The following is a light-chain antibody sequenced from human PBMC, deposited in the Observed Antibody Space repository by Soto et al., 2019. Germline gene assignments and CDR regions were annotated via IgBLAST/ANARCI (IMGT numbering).Light chain of an antibody. CDR2: DAS. J-gene: IGKJ4*01. Sequence: DIQMTQSPPSLSASVGDRVTITCQASQDISNYLNWYQQKPGKAPKLLIYDASNLETGVPSRFSGSGSGTYFTFTISSLQPEDIATYYCQRYDNLPQLSFGGGTKVEIK. V-gene: IGKV1-33*01. CDR1: QDISNY. CDR3: QRYDNLPQLS.